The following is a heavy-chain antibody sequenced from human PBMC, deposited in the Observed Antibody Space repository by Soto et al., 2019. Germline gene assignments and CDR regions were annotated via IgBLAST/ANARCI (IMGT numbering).Heavy chain of an antibody. CDR3: AGGSGSYYV. CDR2: ISNDGTSE. D-gene: IGHD1-26*01. CDR1: GFTFSNFG. V-gene: IGHV3-30*03. J-gene: IGHJ4*02. Sequence: QVQVVESGGGVVHTEKSLRLSCAASGFTFSNFGMHWVRQAPGKGLEWVAVISNDGTSENYAQSVKGRFTISRDNSKNTLYLHMNSLRAEDTAVYYCAGGSGSYYVWGQGTLVTVSS.